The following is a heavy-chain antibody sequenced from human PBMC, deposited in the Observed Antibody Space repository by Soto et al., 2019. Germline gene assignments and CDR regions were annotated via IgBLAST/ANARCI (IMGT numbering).Heavy chain of an antibody. CDR2: IYYSGST. Sequence: SETLSLTCTVSGGSISSSSYYWGWIRQPPGKGLEWIGSIYYSGSTYYNPSLKSRVTISVDTSKNQFSLKLSSVTAADTAVYYCARRYEAYYGMDVWGQGTTVT. CDR1: GGSISSSSYY. J-gene: IGHJ6*02. CDR3: ARRYEAYYGMDV. V-gene: IGHV4-39*01. D-gene: IGHD1-20*01.